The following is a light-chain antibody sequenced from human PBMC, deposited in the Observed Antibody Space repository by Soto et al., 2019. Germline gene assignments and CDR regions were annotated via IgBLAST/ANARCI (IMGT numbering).Light chain of an antibody. CDR1: QSVSSSY. V-gene: IGKV3D-20*01. J-gene: IGKJ5*01. CDR2: DTY. Sequence: VVLTQSPATLSLSPGERGTLSCGASQSVSSSYVAWYQHKPGLAHRLLIHDTYSRAIGIHARFSGSKSGTNFTLTIRRLEPEDFGMYYCQQYGSSPITFGQGTRLEIK. CDR3: QQYGSSPIT.